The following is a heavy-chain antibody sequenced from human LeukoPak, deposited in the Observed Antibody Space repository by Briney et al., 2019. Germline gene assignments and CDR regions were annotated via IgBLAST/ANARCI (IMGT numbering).Heavy chain of an antibody. D-gene: IGHD6-13*01. Sequence: PSETLSLICAVYGGSFSGYYWSWIRQPPGKGLEWIGEINHSGSTNYNSSLKSRVTISVDTSKNQFSLKLSSVTAADTAVYYCARRVDYWGQGTLVTVSS. V-gene: IGHV4-34*01. J-gene: IGHJ4*02. CDR2: INHSGST. CDR3: ARRVDY. CDR1: GGSFSGYY.